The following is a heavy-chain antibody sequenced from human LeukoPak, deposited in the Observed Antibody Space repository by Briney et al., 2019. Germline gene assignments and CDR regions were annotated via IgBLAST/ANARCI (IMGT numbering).Heavy chain of an antibody. Sequence: SQTLSLTCTVSSGSISSSNYYWSWIRQPAGKGLEWIGRISTIGSTNYNPSLNSRVTISIDTSKNQFSLKLSSVTAADTAVYYCARRSGITMIVVLISDAFDIWGQGTMVTVSS. J-gene: IGHJ3*02. CDR1: SGSISSSNYY. D-gene: IGHD3-22*01. V-gene: IGHV4-61*02. CDR3: ARRSGITMIVVLISDAFDI. CDR2: ISTIGST.